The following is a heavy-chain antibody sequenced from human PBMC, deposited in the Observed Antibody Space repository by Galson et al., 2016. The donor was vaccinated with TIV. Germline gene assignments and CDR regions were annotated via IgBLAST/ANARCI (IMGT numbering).Heavy chain of an antibody. V-gene: IGHV1-46*01. CDR1: GYIFTSWY. CDR3: ARGPGYTYGYIFDY. D-gene: IGHD5-18*01. J-gene: IGHJ4*02. CDR2: VSTSGGTT. Sequence: SVKVSCKASGYIFTSWYMHWVRQAPGQGLEWVGIVSTSGGTTSYAQKFQGRVAMTSDTSTSTVYMEPNSLKSEDTAVYYCARGPGYTYGYIFDYWGQGTPVTVAS.